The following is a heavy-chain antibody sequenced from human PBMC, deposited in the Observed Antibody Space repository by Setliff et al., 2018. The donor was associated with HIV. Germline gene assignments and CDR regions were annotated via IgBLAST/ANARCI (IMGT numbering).Heavy chain of an antibody. CDR2: IYNRGST. CDR1: GYAISSGYY. V-gene: IGHV4-38-2*01. Sequence: LSLTCAVSGYAISSGYYWGWIRRPPGKGLEWIGSIYNRGSTYYNPSLKSRVTISVDTSKNQFSLNLTSVTAADTAMYYCASANWNYLGYWFDPWGQGTLVTVSS. J-gene: IGHJ5*02. D-gene: IGHD1-7*01. CDR3: ASANWNYLGYWFDP.